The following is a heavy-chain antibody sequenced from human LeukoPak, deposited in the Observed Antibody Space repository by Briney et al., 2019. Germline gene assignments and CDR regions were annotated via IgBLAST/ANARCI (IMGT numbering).Heavy chain of an antibody. J-gene: IGHJ4*02. CDR3: ARARYSYTGIIDY. CDR1: GFTFSDYW. CDR2: INTDGTST. V-gene: IGHV3-74*01. D-gene: IGHD5-18*01. Sequence: PGGSLRLSCAASGFTFSDYWMHWVRQAPGKGLLWVSRINTDGTSTKYADSVEGRFTISRDNARNTVYLQMNSLRAEDTAVYYCARARYSYTGIIDYWGQGTLVTVSS.